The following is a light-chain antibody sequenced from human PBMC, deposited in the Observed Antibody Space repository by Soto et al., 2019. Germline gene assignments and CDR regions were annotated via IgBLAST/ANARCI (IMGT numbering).Light chain of an antibody. CDR2: GAS. Sequence: EILLTQSPGTLSLSPGERATLSCRASQSVSSSLAWYQQKPGQAPSLLIYGASNRATGIPARFSGSGSGTDFTLTISSLEPEDFAVYYCQQRSNWPVTFGPGTKVDNK. J-gene: IGKJ3*01. CDR3: QQRSNWPVT. CDR1: QSVSSS. V-gene: IGKV3-11*01.